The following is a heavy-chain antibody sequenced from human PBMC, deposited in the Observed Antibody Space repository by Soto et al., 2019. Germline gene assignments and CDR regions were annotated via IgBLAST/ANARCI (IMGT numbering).Heavy chain of an antibody. D-gene: IGHD6-13*01. J-gene: IGHJ4*02. CDR2: IYPGDSDT. CDR1: GYSFTSYW. Sequence: PGESLKISCKGSGYSFTSYWIGWVRQMPGKGLEWMGIIYPGDSDTRYSPSFQGQVTISADKSISTAYLQWSSLKAPDTAMYYCARELSGYSSSWYGNFFDYWGQGTLVTV. V-gene: IGHV5-51*01. CDR3: ARELSGYSSSWYGNFFDY.